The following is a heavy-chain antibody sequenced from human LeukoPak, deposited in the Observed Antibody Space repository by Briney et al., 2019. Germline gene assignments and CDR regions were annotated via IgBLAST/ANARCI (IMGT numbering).Heavy chain of an antibody. CDR3: AREGSSSWYIGIDY. CDR2: INQDGSAK. V-gene: IGHV3-7*03. D-gene: IGHD6-13*01. Sequence: GGSLRLSCAASGFTFSSYWMSWVRQAPGKGLEWVANINQDGSAKYYVDSVKGRFTISRDNAKNSLYLQMNSLRAEDTAVCYCAREGSSSWYIGIDYWGQGTLVTVSS. CDR1: GFTFSSYW. J-gene: IGHJ4*02.